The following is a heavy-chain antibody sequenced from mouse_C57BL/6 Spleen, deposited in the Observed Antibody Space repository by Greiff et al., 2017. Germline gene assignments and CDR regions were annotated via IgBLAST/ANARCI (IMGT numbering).Heavy chain of an antibody. Sequence: QVQLQQPGAELVKPGASVKLSCKASGYTFTSYWMHWVKQRPGQGLEWIGMIHPNSGSTNYNEKFKSKATLTVDKSSSTAYMQLRSLTSEDSAVYYCARHDGYSYGDYFDYWGQGTTLTVSS. CDR1: GYTFTSYW. CDR2: IHPNSGST. J-gene: IGHJ2*01. D-gene: IGHD2-3*01. V-gene: IGHV1-64*01. CDR3: ARHDGYSYGDYFDY.